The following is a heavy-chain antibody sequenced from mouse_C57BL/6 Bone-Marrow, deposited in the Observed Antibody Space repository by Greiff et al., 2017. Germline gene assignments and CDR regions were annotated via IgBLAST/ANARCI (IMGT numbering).Heavy chain of an antibody. J-gene: IGHJ4*01. V-gene: IGHV1-64*01. CDR1: GSTFTNYW. D-gene: IGHD2-4*01. CDR3: ARSYDDDDYTRDY. CDR2: MHPNGGSP. Sequence: QVQLQQPGAELVKPGASVKLSCKASGSTFTNYWMHWVKQRPGQGLEWIGMMHPNGGSPDYNEKFKSEATLSVDKSSRTAYMELSSLTSEDSAVYYWARSYDDDDYTRDYWGQGTSVTVSS.